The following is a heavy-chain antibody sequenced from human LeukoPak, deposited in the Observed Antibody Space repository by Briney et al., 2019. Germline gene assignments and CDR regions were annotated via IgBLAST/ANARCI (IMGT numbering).Heavy chain of an antibody. V-gene: IGHV1-69*13. CDR2: IIPNLGTA. D-gene: IGHD3-10*01. CDR3: AKVEWFGELGAFDI. J-gene: IGHJ3*02. Sequence: SVKVSCKVSGGTFSNHAISWMRRAPGQGLEWMGGIIPNLGTANYAQKFRGRVTITADESTSTAYMELSSLRFEDTAVYYCAKVEWFGELGAFDIWGQGTMVTVSS. CDR1: GGTFSNHA.